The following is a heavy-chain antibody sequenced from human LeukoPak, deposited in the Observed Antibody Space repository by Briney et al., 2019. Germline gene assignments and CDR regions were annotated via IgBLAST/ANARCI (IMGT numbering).Heavy chain of an antibody. V-gene: IGHV4-59*11. CDR3: TTIKRGNIFGYFDF. CDR1: GGSMTTHH. Sequence: PSETLSLTYTVSGGSMTTHHWNWIRQTPGKGLEWIGYVFDSGRTKENPSLKSRVTLSADTSKNQLSLRLSSVTAADTAVYYCTTIKRGNIFGYFDFWGQGILVTVSS. CDR2: VFDSGRT. D-gene: IGHD5-18*01. J-gene: IGHJ4*02.